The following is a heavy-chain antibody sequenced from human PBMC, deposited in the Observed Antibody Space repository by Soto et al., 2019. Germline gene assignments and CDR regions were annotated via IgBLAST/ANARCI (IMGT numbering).Heavy chain of an antibody. CDR3: VRDSARIVVVPRVDGDNWLDP. V-gene: IGHV3-11*06. J-gene: IGHJ5*02. Sequence: QVQLVESGGGVVKPAGSLRLSCAASGFTFSDYFMSWIRQAPGKGLEWVSFISGSSDNIKYADSVMGRFTISRDNAKNSLYLQMNILRAEDTAVYYCVRDSARIVVVPRVDGDNWLDPWGQGTLVTVSS. CDR2: ISGSSDNI. CDR1: GFTFSDYF. D-gene: IGHD2-2*01.